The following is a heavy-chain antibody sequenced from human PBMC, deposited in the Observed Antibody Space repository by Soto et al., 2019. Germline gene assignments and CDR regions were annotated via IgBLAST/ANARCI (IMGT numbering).Heavy chain of an antibody. Sequence: QVQLQESGPGLVKPSQTLSLTCTVSGGSISSGGYYWSWIRQHPGKGLEWIGYIYYSGSTYYNPSLKSRVTISVDTSKNQFSLKLSSVTAADTAVYYCARIPMGFGELLYPDAPDYWGQGTLVTVSS. CDR2: IYYSGST. CDR1: GGSISSGGYY. D-gene: IGHD3-10*01. CDR3: ARIPMGFGELLYPDAPDY. V-gene: IGHV4-31*03. J-gene: IGHJ4*02.